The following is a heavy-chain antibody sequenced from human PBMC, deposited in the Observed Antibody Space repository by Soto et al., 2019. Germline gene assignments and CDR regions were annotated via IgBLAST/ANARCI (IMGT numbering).Heavy chain of an antibody. V-gene: IGHV3-21*01. CDR1: GFSFSSYS. D-gene: IGHD3-22*01. Sequence: GGSLRLSCAASGFSFSSYSMNWVRQAPGKGLEWVSSISSSSSFIYYADSGKGRFTISRDNAKKSLYLQMNSLRAEDTAVYYCASVDSSGHYYFDYWGQGALVTVSS. CDR3: ASVDSSGHYYFDY. CDR2: ISSSSSFI. J-gene: IGHJ4*02.